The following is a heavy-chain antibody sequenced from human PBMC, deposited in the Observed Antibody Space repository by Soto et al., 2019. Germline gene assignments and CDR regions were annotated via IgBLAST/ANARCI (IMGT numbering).Heavy chain of an antibody. CDR2: IYYSGST. CDR3: ARELTVRGVNYYYYGMDV. J-gene: IGHJ6*02. CDR1: GGSISSYY. V-gene: IGHV4-59*01. Sequence: SETLSLTCTVSGGSISSYYWSWIRQPPGKXLEWIGYIYYSGSTNYNPSLKSRVTISVDTSKNQFSLKLSSVTAADTAVYYCARELTVRGVNYYYYGMDVWGQGTTVTVSS. D-gene: IGHD3-10*01.